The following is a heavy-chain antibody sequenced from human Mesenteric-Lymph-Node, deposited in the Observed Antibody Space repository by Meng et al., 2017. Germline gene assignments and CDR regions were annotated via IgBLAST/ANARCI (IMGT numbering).Heavy chain of an antibody. CDR2: ISTSGSPI. CDR1: GFSFDSYE. V-gene: IGHV3-48*03. J-gene: IGHJ4*02. Sequence: GESLKISCAASGFSFDSYEMNWVRQAPGKGLEWISYISTSGSPIYYADSVKGRFTVSRDNAKSSLYVQMNSLRAEDTAVYYCAREPPYGGNPGDFWGQGTLVTVSS. CDR3: AREPPYGGNPGDF. D-gene: IGHD4-23*01.